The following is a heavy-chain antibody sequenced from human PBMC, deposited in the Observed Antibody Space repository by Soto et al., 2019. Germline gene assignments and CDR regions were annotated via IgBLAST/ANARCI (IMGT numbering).Heavy chain of an antibody. CDR2: VSPPFRTS. CDR1: GVSFNKNG. CDR3: ARVLYYGSGSYSPYGMDV. V-gene: IGHV1-69*01. D-gene: IGHD3-10*01. Sequence: QVQLVQSGAEVKKPGSSVKVSCKTSGVSFNKNGIGWVRQAPGHGLEWMGGVSPPFRTSNYARKFQGRISITADASTGTVNMELSSLTSEDTAQYYCARVLYYGSGSYSPYGMDVWGQWTTVTVSS. J-gene: IGHJ6*02.